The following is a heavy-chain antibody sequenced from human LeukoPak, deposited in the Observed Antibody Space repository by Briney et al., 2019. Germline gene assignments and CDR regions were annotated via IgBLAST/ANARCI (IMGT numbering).Heavy chain of an antibody. D-gene: IGHD3-16*02. Sequence: GRSLRLSCAASGFTFNSYTIHWVRQAPGKGLEWVAVISYDGSNKYYADSVKGRFTIYRDKSKNTLYLQMNSLRAEDTAVYYCAITVISLFDYWGQGTLVTVSS. V-gene: IGHV3-30-3*01. CDR3: AITVISLFDY. CDR2: ISYDGSNK. J-gene: IGHJ4*02. CDR1: GFTFNSYT.